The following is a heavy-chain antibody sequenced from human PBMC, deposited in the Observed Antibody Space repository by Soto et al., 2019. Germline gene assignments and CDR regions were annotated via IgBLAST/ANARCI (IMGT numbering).Heavy chain of an antibody. J-gene: IGHJ3*02. Sequence: PGGSLRLSCAASGFTFSSYAMSWVRQAPGKGLEWVSAISGSGGSTYYADSVKGRFTISRDNSKNTLYLQMNSLRAEDTAVYYCAKDLRGYSYGPLRLLDAFEIWGQGTMVTVS. CDR1: GFTFSSYA. V-gene: IGHV3-23*01. D-gene: IGHD5-18*01. CDR2: ISGSGGST. CDR3: AKDLRGYSYGPLRLLDAFEI.